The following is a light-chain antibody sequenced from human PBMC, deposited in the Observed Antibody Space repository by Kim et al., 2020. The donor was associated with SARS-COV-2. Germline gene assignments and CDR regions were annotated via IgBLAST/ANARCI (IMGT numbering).Light chain of an antibody. CDR3: NSRDSNDYVV. Sequence: VALGQTVRITCQGDSLRSYYATWYQQKPGQAPILVIYGKNNRPSGIPDRFSGSSSGNTASLTITGTQAGDEADDYCNSRDSNDYVVFGGGTKLTVL. CDR2: GKN. J-gene: IGLJ2*01. CDR1: SLRSYY. V-gene: IGLV3-19*01.